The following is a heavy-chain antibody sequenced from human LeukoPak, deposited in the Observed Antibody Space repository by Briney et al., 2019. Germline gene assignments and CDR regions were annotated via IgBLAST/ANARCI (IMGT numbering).Heavy chain of an antibody. CDR3: ARDREVVTAKAQMDV. CDR1: GFTVSTNH. D-gene: IGHD2-21*02. V-gene: IGHV3-53*01. J-gene: IGHJ6*03. Sequence: PGGSLRLSCAVSGFTVSTNHMSWVRQAPGRGLEWVSVIYNDGNTYYTDSVMGRFTIFRDNSKNTVFLQMNSLRVEDTAVYYCARDREVVTAKAQMDVWGKGTTVTVSS. CDR2: IYNDGNT.